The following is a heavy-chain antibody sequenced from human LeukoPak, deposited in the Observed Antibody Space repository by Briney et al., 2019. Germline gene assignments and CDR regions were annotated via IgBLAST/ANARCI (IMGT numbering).Heavy chain of an antibody. CDR3: ARDLYYGGNFPGFDN. CDR2: ISSSGGTI. CDR1: GFTFTNYY. D-gene: IGHD4-23*01. V-gene: IGHV3-11*01. Sequence: GGSLRLSCAASGFTFTNYYISWIRQTPGKGLEWIAHISSSGGTIYYADSMKGRFIISRDNAKNSIYLQMNSLRPEDSAVYYCARDLYYGGNFPGFDNWGQGTLVAVSS. J-gene: IGHJ4*02.